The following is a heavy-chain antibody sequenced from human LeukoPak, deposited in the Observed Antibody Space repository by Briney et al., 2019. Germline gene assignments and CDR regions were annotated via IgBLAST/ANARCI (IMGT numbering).Heavy chain of an antibody. Sequence: SETLSLTCTVSGGSISSGSYYWSWIRQPAGKGLEWIGRIYTSGSTNYNPSLKSRVTISVDTSKNQFSLKLSSVTAADTAVYYCARGSSSGGEFDYWGQGTLVTVSS. CDR3: ARGSSSGGEFDY. CDR1: GGSISSGSYY. D-gene: IGHD6-19*01. J-gene: IGHJ4*02. CDR2: IYTSGST. V-gene: IGHV4-61*02.